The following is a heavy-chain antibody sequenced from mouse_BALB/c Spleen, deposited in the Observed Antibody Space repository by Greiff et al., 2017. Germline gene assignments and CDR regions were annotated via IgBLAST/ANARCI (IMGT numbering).Heavy chain of an antibody. Sequence: EVKLVESGGGLVKPGGSLKLSCAASGFTFSDYYLYWVRQTPEKRLEWVATISDGGSYTYYPDSVKGRFTISRDTAKNNLYLQMSSLTSEDTAKYYCASDYGSSYAMDYWGQGTSVTVSS. CDR1: GFTFSDYY. CDR2: ISDGGSYT. CDR3: ASDYGSSYAMDY. V-gene: IGHV5-4*02. J-gene: IGHJ4*01. D-gene: IGHD1-1*01.